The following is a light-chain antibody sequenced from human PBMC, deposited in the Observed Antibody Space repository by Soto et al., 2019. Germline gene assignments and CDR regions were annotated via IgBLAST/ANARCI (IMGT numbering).Light chain of an antibody. CDR2: GAS. V-gene: IGKV3-15*01. Sequence: EIVMTQSPATLSVSPGERATLSCRASQRISRNLAWYQQKPGQAPRLLIYGASTRATGIPARFSGSGSGTEFTLSISSLQSEDFAVYYCQQYYNCPRTFGQGTKVEIK. J-gene: IGKJ1*01. CDR1: QRISRN. CDR3: QQYYNCPRT.